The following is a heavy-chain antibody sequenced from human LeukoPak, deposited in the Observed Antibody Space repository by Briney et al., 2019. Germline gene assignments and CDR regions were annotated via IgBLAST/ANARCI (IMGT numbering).Heavy chain of an antibody. Sequence: SETLSLTCTVSGGSISSYYWSWIRQPPGKGLEWIGYTYYSGSTNYNPSLKSRVTISVDTSKNQFSLKLSSVTAADTAVYYCARGDVAWFDPWGQGTLVTVSS. CDR1: GGSISSYY. V-gene: IGHV4-59*01. CDR2: TYYSGST. J-gene: IGHJ5*02. D-gene: IGHD2-21*01. CDR3: ARGDVAWFDP.